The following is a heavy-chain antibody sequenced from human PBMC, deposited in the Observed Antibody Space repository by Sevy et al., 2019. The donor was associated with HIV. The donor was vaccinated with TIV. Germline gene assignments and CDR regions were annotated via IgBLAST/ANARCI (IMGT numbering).Heavy chain of an antibody. D-gene: IGHD3-10*01. Sequence: SETLSLTCTVSGGSISSGDYYWSWIRQPPGQGLEWIGYIYYSGSTYYNPSLKSRVTISVDTSKNQFSLKLSSVTAADTAVYYCARENYYGSGSYYYWGQGTLVTVSS. CDR2: IYYSGST. CDR1: GGSISSGDYY. CDR3: ARENYYGSGSYYY. J-gene: IGHJ4*02. V-gene: IGHV4-30-4*01.